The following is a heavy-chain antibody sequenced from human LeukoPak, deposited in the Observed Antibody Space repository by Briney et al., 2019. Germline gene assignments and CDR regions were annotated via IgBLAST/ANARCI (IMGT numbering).Heavy chain of an antibody. V-gene: IGHV2-5*01. CDR3: ARIGRTMVRGGGWFDP. J-gene: IGHJ5*02. CDR2: TYWNDDK. D-gene: IGHD3-10*01. CDR1: GFSLSTSRMG. Sequence: SGPTLVNPTQTLTLTCTFSGFSLSTSRMGVGWIRQPPGKALEWLALTYWNDDKRYSPSLKTRLTISKDTSKNQVVLTMTNMDPVDTATYYCARIGRTMVRGGGWFDPWGQGTLVTVSS.